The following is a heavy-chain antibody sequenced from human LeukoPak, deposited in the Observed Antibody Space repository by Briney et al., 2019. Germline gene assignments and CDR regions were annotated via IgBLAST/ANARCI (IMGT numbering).Heavy chain of an antibody. D-gene: IGHD3-3*01. V-gene: IGHV4-34*01. CDR1: GGPFSGYY. Sequence: SETLSLTCAAYGGPFSGYYWSWIRQPPGKWLEWIGEINHSGSTNYNPSLKSRVTISVDTSENQFSLKLSSVTAADTAVYYCARGYDFWSGYYPLSYMDVWGKGTTVTVSS. CDR2: INHSGST. CDR3: ARGYDFWSGYYPLSYMDV. J-gene: IGHJ6*03.